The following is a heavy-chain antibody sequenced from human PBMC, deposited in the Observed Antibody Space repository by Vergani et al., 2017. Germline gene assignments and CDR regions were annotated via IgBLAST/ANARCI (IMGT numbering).Heavy chain of an antibody. V-gene: IGHV3-7*01. J-gene: IGHJ4*02. CDR2: IKQDGSEK. Sequence: EVQLMESGGGLVQPGGSLRLSCAASGFTFSSYWMSWVRQAPGKGLEWVANIKQDGSEKYYVDSVKGRFTISRDNAKNSLYLQMNSLRAEDTAVYYCARDRAYYDFWSGYFYWGQGTLVTVSS. D-gene: IGHD3-3*01. CDR1: GFTFSSYW. CDR3: ARDRAYYDFWSGYFY.